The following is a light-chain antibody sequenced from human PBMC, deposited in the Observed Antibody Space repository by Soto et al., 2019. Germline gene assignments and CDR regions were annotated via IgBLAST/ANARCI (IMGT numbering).Light chain of an antibody. CDR1: QSISNY. CDR3: QQSYSTPFT. V-gene: IGKV1-39*01. Sequence: DIQMTQSPSSLSASVGDSVTITCRASQSISNYLNWYQQKPGNAPKLLLYAASSLQSGVPSRFSGSGSGTDFTLTISSLQPEDFATYYCQQSYSTPFTFGRGTKVDIK. J-gene: IGKJ3*01. CDR2: AAS.